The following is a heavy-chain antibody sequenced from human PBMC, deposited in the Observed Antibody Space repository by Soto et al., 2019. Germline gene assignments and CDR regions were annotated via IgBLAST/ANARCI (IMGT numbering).Heavy chain of an antibody. CDR3: ATQGLPNYCYYGMDV. Sequence: QVQLVQSGAEVKKPGSSVKVSCKASGGTFSSYAISWVRQAPGQGLEWMGGIIPIFGTANYAQKFQGRVTXTXXXSXCTAYMELSSLRSEDTAVYYCATQGLPNYCYYGMDVWGQGTTVTVSS. CDR2: IIPIFGTA. J-gene: IGHJ6*02. D-gene: IGHD5-18*01. CDR1: GGTFSSYA. V-gene: IGHV1-69*05.